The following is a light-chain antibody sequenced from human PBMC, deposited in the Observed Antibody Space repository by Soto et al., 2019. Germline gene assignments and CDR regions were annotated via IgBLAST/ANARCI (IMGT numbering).Light chain of an antibody. CDR2: EVS. CDR3: SSYAGSNNLV. J-gene: IGLJ2*01. Sequence: SALTQPPYASGSHGQSVTISCTGTRSDVGGYNYVSWYQQHPGKAPKLMIYEVSKRPSGVPDRFSGSKSGNTASLTVSGLQAEDEADYYCSSYAGSNNLVFGGGTKLTVL. V-gene: IGLV2-8*01. CDR1: RSDVGGYNY.